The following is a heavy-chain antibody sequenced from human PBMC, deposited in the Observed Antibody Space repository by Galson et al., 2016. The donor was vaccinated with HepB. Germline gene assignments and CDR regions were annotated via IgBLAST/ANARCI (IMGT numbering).Heavy chain of an antibody. Sequence: SLRLSCAASGFTFSSYWMSWVRQAPGKRLECVANIKQDGSEKYYVDSVKGRFTISRDNAKNSLYLQMNSLRDGDTAVYYCARGYSSSTSPCGVDVWGQGTTVTVS. CDR1: GFTFSSYW. V-gene: IGHV3-7*04. D-gene: IGHD2-2*01. CDR2: IKQDGSEK. CDR3: ARGYSSSTSPCGVDV. J-gene: IGHJ6*02.